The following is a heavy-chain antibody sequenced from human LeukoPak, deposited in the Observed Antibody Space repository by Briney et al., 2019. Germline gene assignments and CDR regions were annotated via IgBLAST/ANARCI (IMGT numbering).Heavy chain of an antibody. CDR2: IRSKPYVGTT. J-gene: IGHJ4*02. V-gene: IGHV3-49*04. CDR3: TREAPGGDYYDSSGYGTSY. Sequence: GGSLRLSCTASGFTFGDYAMSWVRQAPGKGLEWVGFIRSKPYVGTTEYAASVKGRFTISRDDSKSIAYLQMTSLKTEDTAVYYCTREAPGGDYYDSSGYGTSYWGQGTLVTVSS. CDR1: GFTFGDYA. D-gene: IGHD3-22*01.